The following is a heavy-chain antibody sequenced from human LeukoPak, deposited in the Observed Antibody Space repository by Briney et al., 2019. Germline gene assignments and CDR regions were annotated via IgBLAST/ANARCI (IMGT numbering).Heavy chain of an antibody. J-gene: IGHJ4*02. V-gene: IGHV4-59*08. CDR1: GGSISSYY. D-gene: IGHD6-19*01. CDR2: INYSGST. CDR3: AGRAYSSGCYYFDY. Sequence: PSETLSLTCTVSGGSISSYYWSWIRQPPGKGLEWIGYINYSGSTKYNPSPQSGGITLADTSKNKFPLMRMSVTAAETPAYYCAGRAYSSGCYYFDYWGQGTLVTVSS.